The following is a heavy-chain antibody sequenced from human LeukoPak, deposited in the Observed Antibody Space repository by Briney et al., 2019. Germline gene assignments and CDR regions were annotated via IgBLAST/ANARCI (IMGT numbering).Heavy chain of an antibody. D-gene: IGHD5-24*01. CDR1: GYSFTSYW. Sequence: GESLKISCKGSGYSFTSYWIGWVRQMPGKGLEWMGIIYPGDSDTRYSPSFQGQVTISADKSIGTAYLQWSSLKASDTAMYYCARLGRWLQSSAEYFQHWGQGTLVTVSS. CDR3: ARLGRWLQSSAEYFQH. V-gene: IGHV5-51*01. J-gene: IGHJ1*01. CDR2: IYPGDSDT.